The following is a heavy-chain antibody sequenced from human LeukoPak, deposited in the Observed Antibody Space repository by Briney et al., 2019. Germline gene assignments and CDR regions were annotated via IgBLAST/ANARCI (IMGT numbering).Heavy chain of an antibody. CDR3: AKDLRYYDSSGYYY. V-gene: IGHV3-30*18. J-gene: IGHJ4*02. Sequence: GGSLRLSCAASGFTFSSYGMHWVRQAPGKGLEWVALISYDGSNKYYADSVKGRFTISRDNSKNTLYLQMNSLRAEDTAVYYCAKDLRYYDSSGYYYWGQGTLVTVSS. D-gene: IGHD3-22*01. CDR2: ISYDGSNK. CDR1: GFTFSSYG.